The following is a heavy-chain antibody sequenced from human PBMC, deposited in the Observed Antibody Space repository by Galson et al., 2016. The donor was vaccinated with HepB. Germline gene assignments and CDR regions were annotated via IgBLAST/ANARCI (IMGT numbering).Heavy chain of an antibody. CDR3: ARLIYRLPGTYGLDV. CDR1: GFTISSYI. Sequence: SLRLSCAASGFTISSYIMDWVRQAPGKGLEWVSSISSSSNYIYYTDSVKGRFTISRDNAKNSLYLQMNSLRAEDTAVHYCARLIYRLPGTYGLDVWGQGTTVTVSS. V-gene: IGHV3-21*01. D-gene: IGHD1/OR15-1a*01. J-gene: IGHJ6*02. CDR2: ISSSSNYI.